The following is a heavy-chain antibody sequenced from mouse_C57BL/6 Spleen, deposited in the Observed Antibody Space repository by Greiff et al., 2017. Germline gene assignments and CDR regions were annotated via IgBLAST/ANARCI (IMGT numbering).Heavy chain of an antibody. CDR1: GFNIKDDY. V-gene: IGHV14-4*01. J-gene: IGHJ3*01. CDR2: IDPENGDT. CDR3: TTRSRLRRGSWFAY. D-gene: IGHD6-5*01. Sequence: VQLKQSGAELVRPGASVKLSCTASGFNIKDDYMHWVKQRPEQGLEWIGWIDPENGDTEYASKFQGKATITADTSSNTAYLQLSSLTSEDTAVYDCTTRSRLRRGSWFAYWGQGTLVTVSA.